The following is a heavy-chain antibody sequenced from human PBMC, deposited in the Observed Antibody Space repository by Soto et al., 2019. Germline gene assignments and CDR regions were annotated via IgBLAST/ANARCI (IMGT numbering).Heavy chain of an antibody. J-gene: IGHJ5*02. CDR2: TSGTSNRT. V-gene: IGHV3-23*01. CDR1: GFTFDGWA. CDR3: AKSAVIGQSTGA. D-gene: IGHD4-4*01. Sequence: GGSLRLSCAASGFTFDGWAMTWVRQAPGKGLEWVSTSGTSNRTYYADSVEGRFTISTDKSKNMLYLQMNSLRADDTAVYYCAKSAVIGQSTGAWGQGTLVTVSS.